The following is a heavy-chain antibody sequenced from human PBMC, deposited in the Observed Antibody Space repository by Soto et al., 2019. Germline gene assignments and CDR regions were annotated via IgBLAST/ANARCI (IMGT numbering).Heavy chain of an antibody. CDR1: GFTFSDYT. J-gene: IGHJ4*01. Sequence: EVQLLEAGGGLVQPGGSLKLSCAASGFTFSDYTMTWVRQAQGKVLECISVILADFNTYYSGSVRGRFTISRDNSKNKLYLQMYSLRYEDTSVYYYARRVEIYFDFWGQRSLVTVSS. V-gene: IGHV3-23*03. CDR2: ILADFNT. CDR3: ARRVEIYFDF.